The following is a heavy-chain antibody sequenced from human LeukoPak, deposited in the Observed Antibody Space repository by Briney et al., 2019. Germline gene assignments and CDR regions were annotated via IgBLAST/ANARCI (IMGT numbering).Heavy chain of an antibody. V-gene: IGHV3-23*01. CDR1: GFTFSNYA. D-gene: IGHD3-10*01. CDR2: VSDTGAST. J-gene: IGHJ6*03. CDR3: AKDSAFYYIDV. Sequence: PGGSLRLSCAASGFTFSNYAMSWVRQAPGKGLEWVSAVSDTGASTYYTDSVKGRFTISRDNSKNTLYLQMNSLKGDDTAVYYCAKDSAFYYIDVWGKGTTVIISS.